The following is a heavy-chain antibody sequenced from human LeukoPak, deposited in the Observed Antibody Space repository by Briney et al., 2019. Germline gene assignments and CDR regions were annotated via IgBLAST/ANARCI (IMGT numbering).Heavy chain of an antibody. V-gene: IGHV1-46*01. D-gene: IGHD3-22*01. CDR3: ARGGYYDSSGYRFNWFDP. CDR2: INPSGGST. Sequence: ASVKVSCKASGYTFTSYYMHWVRQAPGQGLEWMGIINPSGGSTSYAQKFQGRVTITADKSTSTAYMELSSLRSEDTAVYYCARGGYYDSSGYRFNWFDPWGQGTLVTVSS. CDR1: GYTFTSYY. J-gene: IGHJ5*02.